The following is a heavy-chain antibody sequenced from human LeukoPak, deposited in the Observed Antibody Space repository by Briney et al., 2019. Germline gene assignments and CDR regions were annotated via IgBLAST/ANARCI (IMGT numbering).Heavy chain of an antibody. D-gene: IGHD3-10*01. CDR3: ARLVWFGESYFDY. V-gene: IGHV4-59*01. Sequence: PSETLSLTCTVSGGSISSYYWNWIRQPPGKGLEWIGCIFYTGSIHYSPSLKSRVTISVDTSRNQFSLNLRSVTAADTAVYYCARLVWFGESYFDYWGQGTLVTVSS. CDR2: IFYTGSI. CDR1: GGSISSYY. J-gene: IGHJ4*02.